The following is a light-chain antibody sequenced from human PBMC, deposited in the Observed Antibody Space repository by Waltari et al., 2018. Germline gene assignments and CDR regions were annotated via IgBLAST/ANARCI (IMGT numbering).Light chain of an antibody. CDR2: DVS. CDR1: SSHVGAYNY. Sequence: QSALTQPASVSGSPGQSITISCTGTSSHVGAYNYVSWYQQHPGKAPKLMIFDVSNRPSGVSNRCSGSKSGNTAPLTISGLQAEDEADYYCSSYISSSTLELFGGGTSLTVL. J-gene: IGLJ2*01. V-gene: IGLV2-14*03. CDR3: SSYISSSTLEL.